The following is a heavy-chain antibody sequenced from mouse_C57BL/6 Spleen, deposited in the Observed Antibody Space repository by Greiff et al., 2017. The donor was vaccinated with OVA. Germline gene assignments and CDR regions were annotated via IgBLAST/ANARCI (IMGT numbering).Heavy chain of an antibody. V-gene: IGHV1-59*01. J-gene: IGHJ3*01. CDR1: GYTFTSYW. CDR3: ARSGGDFAY. CDR2: IDPSDSYT. Sequence: VQLQQPGAELVRPGTSVKLSCKASGYTFTSYWMHWVKQRPGQGLEWIGVIDPSDSYTNYNQKFKGKATLTVDTSASTAYMQLSSLTSEDSAVYYCARSGGDFAYWGQGTLVTVSA. D-gene: IGHD2-13*01.